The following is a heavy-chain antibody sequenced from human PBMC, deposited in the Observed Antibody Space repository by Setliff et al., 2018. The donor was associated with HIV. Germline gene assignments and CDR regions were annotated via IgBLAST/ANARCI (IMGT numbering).Heavy chain of an antibody. D-gene: IGHD3-16*02. Sequence: GGSLRLSCAASGFTFTNYEMNWVRQAPGKGLEWVSYISSSGSSIYYADSVKGRFTISRDNAKNSLYLQMNSLRAEDTAVYYCARDSGPYYDYVWGTYRPIYFQHWGQGTRVTVSS. CDR3: ARDSGPYYDYVWGTYRPIYFQH. V-gene: IGHV3-48*03. CDR1: GFTFTNYE. CDR2: ISSSGSSI. J-gene: IGHJ1*01.